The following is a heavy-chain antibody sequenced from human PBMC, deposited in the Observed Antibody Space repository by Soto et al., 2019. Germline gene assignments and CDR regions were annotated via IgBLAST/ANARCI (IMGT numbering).Heavy chain of an antibody. V-gene: IGHV4-59*01. Sequence: SETLSLTCTVSGGSISSYYWSWIRQPPGKGLEWIGFIYNSGSTNYNPSLKSRVTISMDTSRNQFSLILSSVTAADTAVYYCARAPYGSGTKPYYFDYWGQETLVTVSS. CDR1: GGSISSYY. CDR3: ARAPYGSGTKPYYFDY. D-gene: IGHD3-10*01. J-gene: IGHJ4*02. CDR2: IYNSGST.